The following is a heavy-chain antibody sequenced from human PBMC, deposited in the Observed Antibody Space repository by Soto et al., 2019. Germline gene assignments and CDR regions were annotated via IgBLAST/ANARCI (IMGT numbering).Heavy chain of an antibody. V-gene: IGHV3-23*01. J-gene: IGHJ4*02. CDR1: GFTFSSYA. D-gene: IGHD3-22*01. CDR3: AKEDYYDSSGYYSGSTFDY. Sequence: GGSLRLSCAASGFTFSSYAMSWVRQAPGKGLEWVSAISGSGGSTYYADSVKGRFTISRDNSKNTLYLQMNSLRAEDTAVYYCAKEDYYDSSGYYSGSTFDYWGQGTRVTVSS. CDR2: ISGSGGST.